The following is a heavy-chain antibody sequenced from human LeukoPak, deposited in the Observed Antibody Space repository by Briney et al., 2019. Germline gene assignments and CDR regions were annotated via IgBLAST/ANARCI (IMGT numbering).Heavy chain of an antibody. CDR3: AREEGDDNWNFPLDY. J-gene: IGHJ4*02. V-gene: IGHV4-30-4*08. CDR2: IYYSGST. D-gene: IGHD1-7*01. Sequence: SSETLSLTCTVSGGSISSGDYYWSWIRQPPGKGLEWIGYIYYSGSTYYNPSLKSRVTISVDTSKNQFSLKLSSVTAADTAVYYCAREEGDDNWNFPLDYWGQGTLVTVSS. CDR1: GGSISSGDYY.